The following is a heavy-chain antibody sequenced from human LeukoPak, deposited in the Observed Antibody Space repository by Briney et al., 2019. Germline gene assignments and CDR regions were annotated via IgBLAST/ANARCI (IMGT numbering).Heavy chain of an antibody. D-gene: IGHD4-11*01. CDR2: IYYSGST. CDR3: ARLEATVTTQLDY. V-gene: IGHV4-39*01. J-gene: IGHJ4*02. Sequence: PSETLSLTCTVSGGSISSSSYYWGWIRQPPGKGLEWIGSIYYSGSTYYNPSLKSRVTISVDTSKNQFSLKLSSVTAADTAVYYCARLEATVTTQLDYWGQGTLVTVSS. CDR1: GGSISSSSYY.